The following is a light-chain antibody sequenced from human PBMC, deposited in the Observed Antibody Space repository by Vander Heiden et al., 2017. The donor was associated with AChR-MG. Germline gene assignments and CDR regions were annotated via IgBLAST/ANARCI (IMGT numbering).Light chain of an antibody. CDR2: GAS. CDR3: QQYGSSPWT. CDR1: QSVSSSY. Sequence: EIVLTQSPGTLSLSPGDRATLSCRASQSVSSSYLAWYQQKPGQAPRLLIYGASSRATGIPDRFSGSGSETDFTLTISRLEPEDCAVYYCQQYGSSPWTFGQGTKVEIK. V-gene: IGKV3-20*01. J-gene: IGKJ1*01.